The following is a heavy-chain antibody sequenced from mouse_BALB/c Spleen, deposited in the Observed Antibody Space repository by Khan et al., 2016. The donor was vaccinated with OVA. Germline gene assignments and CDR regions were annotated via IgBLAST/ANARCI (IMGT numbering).Heavy chain of an antibody. CDR2: ISYSRST. D-gene: IGHD1-1*01. J-gene: IGHJ1*01. CDR3: ARRYYYGHWYFDV. CDR1: GYSITSDYA. V-gene: IGHV3-2*02. Sequence: EVKLEESGPGLVKPSQSLSLTCTVTGYSITSDYAWNWLRQFPRNKLEWMGYISYSRSTGYNPSLKSRISITRDTSNNQFFLQLDSVTTEDTATYCCARRYYYGHWYFDVWGAGTTVTVSS.